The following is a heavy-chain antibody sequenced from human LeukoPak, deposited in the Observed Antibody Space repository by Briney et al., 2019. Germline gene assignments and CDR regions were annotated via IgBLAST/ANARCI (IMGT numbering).Heavy chain of an antibody. CDR1: GYTFTSYG. J-gene: IGHJ4*02. V-gene: IGHV1-18*01. D-gene: IGHD2-2*01. CDR3: ARVLPGYCYSPSCYAYEY. Sequence: GASVKVSCKASGYTFTSYGISWVRQAPGQGLEWMGWISTYSDDTDYAQRLQGRVTMTTDTSTSTAHMELTSLRSDDTAVYYCARVLPGYCYSPSCYAYEYWGQGSLVTVSS. CDR2: ISTYSDDT.